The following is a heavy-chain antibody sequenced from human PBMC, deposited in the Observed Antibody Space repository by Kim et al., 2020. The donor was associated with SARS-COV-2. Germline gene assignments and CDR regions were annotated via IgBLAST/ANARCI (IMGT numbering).Heavy chain of an antibody. Sequence: SETLSLTCTVSGRSISSYYWSWIRQPPGKGLEWIGYIYYSGSTNYNPSLKSRVTISVDTSKNQFSLKLSSVTAADTAVYYCARRRRGTIVGATAFDYWGQGTLVTVSS. CDR3: ARRRRGTIVGATAFDY. CDR1: GRSISSYY. CDR2: IYYSGST. J-gene: IGHJ4*02. V-gene: IGHV4-59*08. D-gene: IGHD1-26*01.